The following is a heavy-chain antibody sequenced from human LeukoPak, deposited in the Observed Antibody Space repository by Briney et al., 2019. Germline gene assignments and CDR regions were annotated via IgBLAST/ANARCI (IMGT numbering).Heavy chain of an antibody. V-gene: IGHV1-46*01. Sequence: ASVKVSCKASGYTFTSYYMHWVRQAPGQGLEWMGIINPSGGSTSYAQKLQGRVTMTTDTSTNTAYMELRSLRSDDTAMYYCAAYSGYDWYWFDPWGQGTLVTVSS. J-gene: IGHJ5*02. CDR1: GYTFTSYY. CDR2: INPSGGST. D-gene: IGHD5-12*01. CDR3: AAYSGYDWYWFDP.